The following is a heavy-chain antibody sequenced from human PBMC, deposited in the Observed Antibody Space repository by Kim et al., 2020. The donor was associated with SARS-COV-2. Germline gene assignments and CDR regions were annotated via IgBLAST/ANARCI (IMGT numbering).Heavy chain of an antibody. V-gene: IGHV3-21*01. J-gene: IGHJ5*02. CDR3: ARMDSSGYYPNWFDP. CDR1: GFTFSSYS. Sequence: GGSLRLSCAASGFTFSSYSMNWVRQAPGKGLEWVSSISSSSSSYIYYADSVKGRFTISRDNAKNSLYLQMNSLRAEDTAVYYCARMDSSGYYPNWFDPWGQGTLVTVSS. CDR2: ISSSSSSYI. D-gene: IGHD3-22*01.